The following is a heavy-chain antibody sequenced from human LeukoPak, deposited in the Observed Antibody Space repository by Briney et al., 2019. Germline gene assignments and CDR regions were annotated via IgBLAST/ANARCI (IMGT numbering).Heavy chain of an antibody. CDR1: GYTFTGYY. J-gene: IGHJ4*02. CDR3: ARDLDSGLFFDY. D-gene: IGHD2-21*01. Sequence: ASVKVSCKASGYTFTGYYMHWVRQAPGQGLEWMGWINPNSGGTNYAQEFQGRVTMTRDTSISTAYMELSRLRSDDTAVYYCARDLDSGLFFDYWGQGTLVTVSS. V-gene: IGHV1-2*02. CDR2: INPNSGGT.